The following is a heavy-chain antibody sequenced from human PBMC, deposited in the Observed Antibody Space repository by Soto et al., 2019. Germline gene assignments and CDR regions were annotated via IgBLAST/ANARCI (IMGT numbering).Heavy chain of an antibody. CDR1: GFTFDDYA. V-gene: IGHV3-9*01. Sequence: EVQLVESGGGLVQPGRSLRLSCAASGFTFDDYAMYWVRQAPGRGLEWVSHSSWSGGNIAYADSVKGRFTISRDNAKNSLYLQMNSLRAEDTALYYCAKGGSAALIAAAGTGNWFDPWGQGSLVTVSS. CDR2: SSWSGGNI. CDR3: AKGGSAALIAAAGTGNWFDP. J-gene: IGHJ5*02. D-gene: IGHD6-13*01.